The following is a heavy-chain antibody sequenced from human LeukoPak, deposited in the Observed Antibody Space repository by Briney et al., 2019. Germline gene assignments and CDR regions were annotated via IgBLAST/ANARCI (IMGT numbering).Heavy chain of an antibody. CDR1: GGSFSGYY. J-gene: IGHJ4*02. CDR3: ARGGRDGYNFYGFYY. D-gene: IGHD5-24*01. Sequence: PSETLSLTCAVYGGSFSGYYWSWIRQPPGKGLEWIGEINHSGSTNYNPSLKSRVIISVDTSKNQFSLKLSSVTAADTAGYYCARGGRDGYNFYGFYYWGQGTLVTVSS. CDR2: INHSGST. V-gene: IGHV4-34*01.